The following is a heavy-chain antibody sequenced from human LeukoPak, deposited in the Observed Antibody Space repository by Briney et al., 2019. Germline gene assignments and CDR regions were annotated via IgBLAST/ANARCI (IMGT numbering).Heavy chain of an antibody. CDR2: ISGSGCST. V-gene: IGHV3-23*01. CDR1: GFTFSSYA. J-gene: IGHJ4*02. D-gene: IGHD2-15*01. Sequence: GGSLRLSCAASGFTFSSYAISWVRQAPGEGLGWVSAISGSGCSTYYADSVKGRFTISRDNSKNTLYLQMNSLSAEDTAVYYCAKELGWTPALDYWGQGTLVTVSS. CDR3: AKELGWTPALDY.